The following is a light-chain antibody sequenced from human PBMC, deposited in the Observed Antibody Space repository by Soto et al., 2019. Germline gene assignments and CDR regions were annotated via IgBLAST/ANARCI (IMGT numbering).Light chain of an antibody. CDR1: QNIRGS. V-gene: IGKV1-39*01. J-gene: IGKJ4*01. CDR2: SAV. CDR3: QQCYATPLT. Sequence: DIQMTQSPSSLSASIGDRVTITCRASQNIRGSLNWYRQTPGKAPKLLVSSAVTLESGVPSRFSGSESGTYFTLTISSLPPEDFANYYCQQCYATPLTFGGGTKVEI.